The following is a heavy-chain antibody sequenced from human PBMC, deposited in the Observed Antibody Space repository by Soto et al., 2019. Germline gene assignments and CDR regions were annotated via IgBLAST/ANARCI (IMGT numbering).Heavy chain of an antibody. V-gene: IGHV1-18*01. CDR2: ISAYNGNT. Sequence: QVQLVQSGAEVKKPGASVKVSCKASDYTFTSYDISWVREAPGQGIEWMGWISAYNGNTNYAQKLQGRVTMTTDTSTSTAYMELRSLRSDDTAVYYCARGPRGYLYYDSSGYYDYWGQGTLVTVSS. CDR3: ARGPRGYLYYDSSGYYDY. J-gene: IGHJ4*02. CDR1: DYTFTSYD. D-gene: IGHD3-22*01.